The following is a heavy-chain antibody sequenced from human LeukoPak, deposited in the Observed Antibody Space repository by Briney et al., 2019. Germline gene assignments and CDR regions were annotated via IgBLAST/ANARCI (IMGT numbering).Heavy chain of an antibody. V-gene: IGHV1-2*02. CDR1: GYTFTGYY. D-gene: IGHD6-13*01. Sequence: GSSVKVSCKASGYTFTGYYIHWVRQAPGQGLEWMGWINPNSGGTNYAQKFQGRVTMTRDTSISTAYMELSSLRSEDTAVYFCATEGSSRPTYFFDYWGQGTLVTVSS. CDR3: ATEGSSRPTYFFDY. CDR2: INPNSGGT. J-gene: IGHJ4*02.